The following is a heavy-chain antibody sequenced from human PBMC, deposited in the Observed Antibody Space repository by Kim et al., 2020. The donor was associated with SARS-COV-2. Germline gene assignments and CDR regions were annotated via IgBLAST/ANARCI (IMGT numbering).Heavy chain of an antibody. D-gene: IGHD3-3*01. J-gene: IGHJ4*02. V-gene: IGHV4-39*01. CDR3: ARHLTIDGWSNGYYFYY. CDR1: GGSISSTRHY. Sequence: SETLSLTCSVFGGSISSTRHYWGWIRQHPGKGLEWIASIYYSGSTYYNPSLKSRVTISVDTSKNQFSLKLSSVTATDTAMYYCARHLTIDGWSNGYYFYYGGQGNLDTVSS. CDR2: IYYSGST.